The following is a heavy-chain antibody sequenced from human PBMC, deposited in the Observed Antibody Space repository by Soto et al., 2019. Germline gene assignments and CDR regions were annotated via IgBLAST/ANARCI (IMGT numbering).Heavy chain of an antibody. CDR1: GGSMTGYY. J-gene: IGHJ5*02. CDR3: ARGRGYRYGLAP. V-gene: IGHV4-4*08. Sequence: SETLSLTCTVSGGSMTGYYWSWIRQPPGKGLEWIGCVHFTGSTNYNPSLKSRVNISLDTSKNQFSLNLNSVTAADPAVYYCARGRGYRYGLAPGGQGTLVTVSS. D-gene: IGHD5-18*01. CDR2: VHFTGST.